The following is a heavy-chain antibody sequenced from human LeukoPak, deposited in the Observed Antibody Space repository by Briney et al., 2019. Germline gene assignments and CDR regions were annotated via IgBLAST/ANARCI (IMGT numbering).Heavy chain of an antibody. CDR2: ISSTSSYI. J-gene: IGHJ4*02. CDR1: GFTFNIYT. D-gene: IGHD5/OR15-5a*01. V-gene: IGHV3-21*01. Sequence: PGGSLRLSCTASGFTFNIYTMYWVRQAPGKGLEGVSSISSTSSYIRYAGSVKGRLTISRDNAKNSLYLQMNSLRAEDTAVYYCARVEYSVSPTPFDYWGQGSLVTVSS. CDR3: ARVEYSVSPTPFDY.